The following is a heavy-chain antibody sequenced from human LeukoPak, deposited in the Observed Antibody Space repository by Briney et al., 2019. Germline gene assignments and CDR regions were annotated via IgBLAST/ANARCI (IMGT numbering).Heavy chain of an antibody. CDR3: ANLGSSELRVPASQGY. V-gene: IGHV3-30*02. D-gene: IGHD2-2*01. CDR2: IRYDGSNK. CDR1: GFTFSSYG. Sequence: EGSLRLSCAASGFTFSSYGMHWVRQAPGKGLEWVAFIRYDGSNKYYADSVKGRFTISRDNSKNTLYLQMNSLRAEDTAVYYCANLGSSELRVPASQGYWGQGTLVTVSS. J-gene: IGHJ4*02.